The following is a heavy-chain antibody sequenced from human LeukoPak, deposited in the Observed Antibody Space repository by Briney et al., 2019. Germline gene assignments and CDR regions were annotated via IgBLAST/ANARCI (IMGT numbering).Heavy chain of an antibody. Sequence: PSETLSLTCAVSGGSISSGGYSWSWIRQPPGKGLEWIGHIYHSGSTYYNPSLKSRVTISVDRSKNQFSLKLSSVTAADTAVYYCARGIRGYYGSGSLDYWGQGTLVTVSS. CDR1: GGSISSGGYS. V-gene: IGHV4-30-2*01. J-gene: IGHJ4*02. D-gene: IGHD3-10*01. CDR2: IYHSGST. CDR3: ARGIRGYYGSGSLDY.